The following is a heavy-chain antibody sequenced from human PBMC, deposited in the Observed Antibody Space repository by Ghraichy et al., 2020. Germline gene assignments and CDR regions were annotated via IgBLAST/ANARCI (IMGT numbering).Heavy chain of an antibody. CDR3: ARRQYDSSGSYPVLFDY. CDR1: GYSFTNYW. J-gene: IGHJ4*02. CDR2: IYPGDFDT. D-gene: IGHD3-22*01. V-gene: IGHV5-51*01. Sequence: KVSCKGSGYSFTNYWIDWVRQMPGKGLEWMGIIYPGDFDTRYSPSFQGQVTISVDKSVSTAYLQWSSLEASETAMYYCARRQYDSSGSYPVLFDYWGQGTLVTVSS.